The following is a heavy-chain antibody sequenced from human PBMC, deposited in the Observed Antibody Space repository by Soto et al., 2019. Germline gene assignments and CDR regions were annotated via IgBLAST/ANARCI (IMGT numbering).Heavy chain of an antibody. CDR2: IYYSGTT. CDR1: NASIASGGSS. Sequence: QVQLQESGPGLVKPSQTLFLTCAVSNASIASGGSSWNWIRQQPGKGLEWIGCIYYSGTTFYNVSPKSRVAISRDTSKGQISLTLRSVTAADTAVYYCARHVMSHGFDFWGQGALVSVSS. V-gene: IGHV4-31*11. J-gene: IGHJ4*02. CDR3: ARHVMSHGFDF.